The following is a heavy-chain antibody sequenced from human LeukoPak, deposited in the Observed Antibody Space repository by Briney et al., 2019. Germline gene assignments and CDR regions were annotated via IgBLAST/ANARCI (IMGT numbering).Heavy chain of an antibody. CDR3: ARVSEEEGGYSYGFDY. D-gene: IGHD5-18*01. CDR1: GGSISSGGYY. Sequence: TSETLSLTCTVSGGSISSGGYYWSWIRQHPGKGLEWIGYIYYSGSTYYNPSLKSRVTISVDTSKNQFSLKLSSVTAADTAVYYCARVSEEEGGYSYGFDYWGQGTLVTVSS. J-gene: IGHJ4*02. CDR2: IYYSGST. V-gene: IGHV4-31*03.